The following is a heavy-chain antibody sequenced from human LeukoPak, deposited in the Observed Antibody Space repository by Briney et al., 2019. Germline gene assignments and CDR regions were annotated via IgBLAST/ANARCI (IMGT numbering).Heavy chain of an antibody. D-gene: IGHD6-19*01. Sequence: GGSLRLSCGASGFTFSRYAMSWVRQAPGKGLEWVSVIYSGGSTYYADSVKGRFTISRDNSKNTLYLQMNSLRAEDTAVYYCAKDRHWLALDDWGQGTLVTVSS. CDR1: GFTFSRYA. V-gene: IGHV3-23*03. CDR3: AKDRHWLALDD. CDR2: IYSGGST. J-gene: IGHJ4*02.